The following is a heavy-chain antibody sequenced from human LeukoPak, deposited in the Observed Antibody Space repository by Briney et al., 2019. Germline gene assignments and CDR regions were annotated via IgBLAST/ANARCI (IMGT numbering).Heavy chain of an antibody. J-gene: IGHJ3*02. CDR1: GGSISSGDYY. Sequence: PSQTLSLTCTVSGGSISSGDYYWSWIRQPPGKGLEWIGYIYYSGSTYYNPSLKSRVTISVDTSKNQFSLKLSSVTAADTAVYYCARVSWYYDSSGYYYNAFDIWGQGTMVTVSS. CDR2: IYYSGST. D-gene: IGHD3-22*01. CDR3: ARVSWYYDSSGYYYNAFDI. V-gene: IGHV4-30-4*08.